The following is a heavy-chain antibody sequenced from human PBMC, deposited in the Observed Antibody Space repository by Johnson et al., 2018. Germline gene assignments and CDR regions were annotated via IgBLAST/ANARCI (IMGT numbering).Heavy chain of an antibody. D-gene: IGHD2-15*01. J-gene: IGHJ6*02. V-gene: IGHV3-74*03. Sequence: VQLVQSGGGLVQPGGSLRLSCVASGFTFSNYWMHWVRQAPGRGLVWVAHINSDGSRTTYADSVRGRFTISRDNAKNTVYLQMNSLRGEDTAVYYCTRDGYCSGGTCYGMDVWGQGTTVTVSS. CDR2: INSDGSRT. CDR1: GFTFSNYW. CDR3: TRDGYCSGGTCYGMDV.